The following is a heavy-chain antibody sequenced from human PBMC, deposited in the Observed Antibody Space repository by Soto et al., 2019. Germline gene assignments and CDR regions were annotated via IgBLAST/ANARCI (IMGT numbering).Heavy chain of an antibody. CDR1: GGSISSYY. D-gene: IGHD6-13*01. J-gene: IGHJ3*02. CDR2: IYYSGST. V-gene: IGHV4-59*08. Sequence: SETLSLTCTVSGGSISSYYWSWIRQPPGKGLEWIGYIYYSGSTNYNPSLKSRVTISVDTSKDQFSLKLSSVTAADTAVYYCARRYSSAFDIWGQGTMVTVS. CDR3: ARRYSSAFDI.